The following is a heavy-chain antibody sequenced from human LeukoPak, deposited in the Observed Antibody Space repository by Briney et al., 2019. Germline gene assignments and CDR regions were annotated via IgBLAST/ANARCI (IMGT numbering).Heavy chain of an antibody. CDR3: ARRRLGELWVEDY. CDR1: GGSISSSSYY. J-gene: IGHJ4*02. V-gene: IGHV4-39*01. D-gene: IGHD3-10*01. CDR2: IYYSRST. Sequence: PSETLSLTCTVSGGSISSSSYYWGWIRQPPGKGLEWIGSIYYSRSTYYNPSLKSRVTISVDTSKNQFSLKLSSVTAADTAVYYCARRRLGELWVEDYWGQGTLVTVSS.